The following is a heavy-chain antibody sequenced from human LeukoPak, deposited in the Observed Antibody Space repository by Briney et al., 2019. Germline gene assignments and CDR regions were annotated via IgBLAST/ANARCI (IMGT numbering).Heavy chain of an antibody. CDR1: GGSISSST. V-gene: IGHV3-23*01. Sequence: ETLSLTCSVSGGSISSSTFYWVWVRQAPGKGLEWVSAISGSGGSTYYADSVKGRFTISRDNSKNTLYLQMNSLRAEDTAVYYCAKDHRVQLERPDSFDYWGQGTLVTVSS. CDR3: AKDHRVQLERPDSFDY. CDR2: ISGSGGST. D-gene: IGHD1-1*01. J-gene: IGHJ4*02.